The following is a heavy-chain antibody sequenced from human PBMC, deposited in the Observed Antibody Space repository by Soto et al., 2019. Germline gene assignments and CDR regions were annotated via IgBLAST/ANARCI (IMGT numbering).Heavy chain of an antibody. CDR2: ISAYNGNT. J-gene: IGHJ3*02. V-gene: IGHV1-18*01. CDR1: GYTFTSYG. D-gene: IGHD2-2*01. CDR3: ARDLNPDIVVVPAAIGAFDI. Sequence: ASVKVSCKTSGYTFTSYGISWVRQAPGQGLEWMGWISAYNGNTNYAQKLQGRVTMTRDTSISTAYMELSRLRSDDTAVYYCARDLNPDIVVVPAAIGAFDIWGQGTMVTVS.